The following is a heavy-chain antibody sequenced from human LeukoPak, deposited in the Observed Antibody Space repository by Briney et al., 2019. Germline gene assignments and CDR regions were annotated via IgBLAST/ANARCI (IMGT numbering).Heavy chain of an antibody. Sequence: PSETLSLTCTVSGGSISSGGYYWSWIRQPPGKGLEWIGYIYQSGSTYYTPSLESRVTISVDRSKNQFSLRLSSVTAADTAVYYCAKRVAAAGIFDYWGQGTLVTVSS. D-gene: IGHD6-13*01. CDR2: IYQSGST. CDR3: AKRVAAAGIFDY. J-gene: IGHJ4*02. V-gene: IGHV4-30-2*01. CDR1: GGSISSGGYY.